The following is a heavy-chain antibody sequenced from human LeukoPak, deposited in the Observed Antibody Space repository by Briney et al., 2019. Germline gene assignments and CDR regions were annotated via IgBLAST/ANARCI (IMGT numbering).Heavy chain of an antibody. CDR2: IYTSGST. Sequence: SETLSLTCTVSGGSISSYYWSRIRQPPGKGLEWIGYIYTSGSTNYNPSLKSRVTISVDTSKNQFSLKLSSVTAADTAVYYCAGGKTYYYYYYMDVWGKGTTVTVSS. D-gene: IGHD1/OR15-1a*01. J-gene: IGHJ6*03. CDR3: AGGKTYYYYYYMDV. V-gene: IGHV4-4*09. CDR1: GGSISSYY.